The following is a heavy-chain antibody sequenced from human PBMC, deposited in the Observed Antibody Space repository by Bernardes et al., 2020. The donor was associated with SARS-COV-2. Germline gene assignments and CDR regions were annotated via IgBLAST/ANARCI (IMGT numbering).Heavy chain of an antibody. CDR2: ISPYNGNA. D-gene: IGHD2-8*01. J-gene: IGHJ6*02. V-gene: IGHV1-18*01. CDR3: TSVMYLTRRTYYVGTDV. CDR1: GYRFSSYG. Sequence: ASVKVSCKASGYRFSSYGINWVRQAPGQGLEWMGWISPYNGNAYYAQKIQGRVTLTTDTSTGTAYMELRSLRSDDTAVYYCTSVMYLTRRTYYVGTDVWGHRTTVTVSS.